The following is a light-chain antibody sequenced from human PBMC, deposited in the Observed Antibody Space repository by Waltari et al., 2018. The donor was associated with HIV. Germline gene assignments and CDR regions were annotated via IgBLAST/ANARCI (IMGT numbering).Light chain of an antibody. Sequence: QSALTQPRSVSGSPGQSVTISCTGTSSDVGNYNYVSWYQQHPGKAPKLIIYDVTKWPSGVPDRFSGSKSGNTASLTISGLQAEDEADYYCCSYAGSNTFGVFGGGTKLTVL. J-gene: IGLJ3*02. CDR3: CSYAGSNTFGV. CDR2: DVT. CDR1: SSDVGNYNY. V-gene: IGLV2-11*01.